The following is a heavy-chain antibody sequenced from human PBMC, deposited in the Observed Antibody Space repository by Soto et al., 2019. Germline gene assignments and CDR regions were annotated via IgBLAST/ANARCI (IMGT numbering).Heavy chain of an antibody. D-gene: IGHD3-3*01. CDR2: MNPNSGNT. CDR3: ARVPYDFWSGYNRNYYYYYMDV. V-gene: IGHV1-8*01. J-gene: IGHJ6*03. Sequence: GASVKVSCKASGYAFTSYDINWVRQATGQGLEWMGWMNPNSGNTGYAQKFQGRVTMTRNTSISTAYMELSSLRSEDTAVYYCARVPYDFWSGYNRNYYYYYMDVWGKGTTVTVSS. CDR1: GYAFTSYD.